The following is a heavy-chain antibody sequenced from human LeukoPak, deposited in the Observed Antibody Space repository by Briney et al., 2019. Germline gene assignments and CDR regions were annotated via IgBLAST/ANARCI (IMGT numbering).Heavy chain of an antibody. V-gene: IGHV1-2*02. J-gene: IGHJ4*02. D-gene: IGHD3-10*01. CDR1: GYTFTGYY. CDR3: ARGPLWFGELEYY. CDR2: INPNSGGT. Sequence: ASVKVSCKASGYTFTGYYMHWVRQAPGQGLEWMGWINPNSGGTNYAQKFQGRVTMTRDTSISTAYMELSRLRSDDTAVYYCARGPLWFGELEYYWGQRTLVTVSS.